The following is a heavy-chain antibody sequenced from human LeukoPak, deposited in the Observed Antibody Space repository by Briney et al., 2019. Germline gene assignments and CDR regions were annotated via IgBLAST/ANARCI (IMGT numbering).Heavy chain of an antibody. Sequence: GGSLRLSCAASGFTFSSYVMHWVRQAPGKGLEWVAFIRYDGSNKYYADSVKGRFTISRDNSKNTLYLQMNSLRAEDTAVYYCAKSTIVGATVDAFDVWGQGTMVTVSS. CDR2: IRYDGSNK. V-gene: IGHV3-30*02. CDR3: AKSTIVGATVDAFDV. J-gene: IGHJ3*01. CDR1: GFTFSSYV. D-gene: IGHD1-26*01.